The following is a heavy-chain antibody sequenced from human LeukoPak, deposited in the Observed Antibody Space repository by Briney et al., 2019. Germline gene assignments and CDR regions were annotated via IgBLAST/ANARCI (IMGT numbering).Heavy chain of an antibody. CDR3: ARGLAISPYYYYYMDV. J-gene: IGHJ6*03. D-gene: IGHD3-3*01. CDR1: GGSISSYY. CDR2: IYYSGST. Sequence: SETLSLTCTVSGGSISSYYWSWIRQPPGKGLEWIGYIYYSGSTNYNPSLKSRVTISVDTSKTQFSLKLSSVTAADTALYYCARGLAISPYYYYYMDVWGKGTTVTVSS. V-gene: IGHV4-59*01.